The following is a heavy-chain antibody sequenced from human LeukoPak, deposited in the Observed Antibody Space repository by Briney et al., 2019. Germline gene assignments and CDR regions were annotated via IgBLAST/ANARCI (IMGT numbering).Heavy chain of an antibody. Sequence: SETLSLTCTVSGGSISSSSYYWGWIRQPPGKGLEWIGYIYYSGSTYYNPSLKSRVTISVDTSKNQFSLKLSSVTAADTAVYYCARAPGGGRILFAFDIWGQGTMVTVSS. CDR3: ARAPGGGRILFAFDI. CDR2: IYYSGST. V-gene: IGHV4-31*03. J-gene: IGHJ3*02. CDR1: GGSISSSSYY. D-gene: IGHD3-16*01.